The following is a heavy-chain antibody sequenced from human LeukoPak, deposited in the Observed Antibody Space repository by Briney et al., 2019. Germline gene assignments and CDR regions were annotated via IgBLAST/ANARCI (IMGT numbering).Heavy chain of an antibody. CDR2: IYHSGST. CDR1: GGSISSGGYY. J-gene: IGHJ4*02. CDR3: ARARSIAVDY. Sequence: SETLSLTCTVSGGSISSGGYYWSWIRQPPGKGLEWIGYIYHSGSTYYNPSLKSRVTISVDRSKNQFSLKLSSVTAADTAVYYCARARSIAVDYWGQGTLVTVSS. V-gene: IGHV4-30-2*01. D-gene: IGHD6-6*01.